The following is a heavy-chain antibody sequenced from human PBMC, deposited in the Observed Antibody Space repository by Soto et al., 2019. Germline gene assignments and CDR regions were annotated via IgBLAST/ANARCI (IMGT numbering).Heavy chain of an antibody. V-gene: IGHV4-34*01. CDR2: INHSGST. D-gene: IGHD3-10*01. Sequence: QVQLQQWGAGLLKPSETLSLTCAVYGGPFSDYYWSWIRQPPEKGLEWIGEINHSGSTNYNPSLRRRVSISVDTPQNQFSLKLSSVTAADTAVYYCARSGHLFDYWGQGISVTVSS. CDR3: ARSGHLFDY. J-gene: IGHJ4*02. CDR1: GGPFSDYY.